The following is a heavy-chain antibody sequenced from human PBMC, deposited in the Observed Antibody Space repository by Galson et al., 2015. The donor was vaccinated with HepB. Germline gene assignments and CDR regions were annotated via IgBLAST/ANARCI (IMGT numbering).Heavy chain of an antibody. CDR2: ISSSSSYI. V-gene: IGHV3-21*04. Sequence: SLRLSCAASGFTFSSYSMNWVRQAPGKGLEWVSSISSSSSYIYYADSVKGRFTISRDNSKNTLYLQMNSLRAEDTAVYYCAKAWITYYDILTGYYTDAFDIWGQGTMVTVSS. D-gene: IGHD3-9*01. CDR3: AKAWITYYDILTGYYTDAFDI. CDR1: GFTFSSYS. J-gene: IGHJ3*02.